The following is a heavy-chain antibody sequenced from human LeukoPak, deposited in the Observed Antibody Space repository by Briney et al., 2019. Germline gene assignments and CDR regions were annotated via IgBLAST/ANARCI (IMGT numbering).Heavy chain of an antibody. CDR1: GGSISSSGYY. CDR2: IYYSGST. Sequence: PSETLSLTCTVSGGSISSSGYYWGWIRQPPGKGLEWIASIYYSGSTYYNPSLKSRVTISVDTSKNPLPLKLSSLTAADTAVYYCARHEYSGSYYGLSWFDPWGQGTLVTVSS. D-gene: IGHD1-26*01. J-gene: IGHJ5*02. CDR3: ARHEYSGSYYGLSWFDP. V-gene: IGHV4-39*01.